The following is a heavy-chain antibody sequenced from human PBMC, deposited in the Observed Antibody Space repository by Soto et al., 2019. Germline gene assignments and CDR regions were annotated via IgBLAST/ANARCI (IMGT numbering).Heavy chain of an antibody. CDR2: INAGNGNT. D-gene: IGHD2-21*02. CDR3: AREGPRPVTVL. V-gene: IGHV1-3*01. J-gene: IGHJ4*02. CDR1: GYTFTSYA. Sequence: GASVKVSCKASGYTFTSYAMHWVRQAPGQRLEWMGWINAGNGNTKYSQKFQGRVTITRDTSASTVYMELSSLRSEDTAVYYCAREGPRPVTVLWGQGTLVTVSS.